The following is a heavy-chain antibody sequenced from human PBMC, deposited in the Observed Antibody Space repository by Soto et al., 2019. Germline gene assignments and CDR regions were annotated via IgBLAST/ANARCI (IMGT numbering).Heavy chain of an antibody. CDR3: ARDREYYYDSSGNYYYHYGMDV. V-gene: IGHV1-18*04. Sequence: QVHLVESGAEVKKPGASVKVSCKASGYTFTNYGISWVRQAPGQGLEWMGWISGYNGNTKYAQKFQGRVTMTTDTPTNTAYMELRSLRSDDTAVYYCARDREYYYDSSGNYYYHYGMDVWGQGTTVTVS. J-gene: IGHJ6*02. CDR1: GYTFTNYG. D-gene: IGHD3-22*01. CDR2: ISGYNGNT.